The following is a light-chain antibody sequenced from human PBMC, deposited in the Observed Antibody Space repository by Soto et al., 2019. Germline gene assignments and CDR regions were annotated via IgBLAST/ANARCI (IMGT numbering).Light chain of an antibody. CDR2: DVS. CDR3: SSYTRSSTWV. Sequence: QSVLTQPASVSGSPGQSITISCTGTSSDVGGYNYVSWYQQHPGKAPKLMIYDVSNRPSGVSNRFSGSKSGNTASLTISGIQAEDEADYYCSSYTRSSTWVFGGGTKLTVL. CDR1: SSDVGGYNY. J-gene: IGLJ3*02. V-gene: IGLV2-14*03.